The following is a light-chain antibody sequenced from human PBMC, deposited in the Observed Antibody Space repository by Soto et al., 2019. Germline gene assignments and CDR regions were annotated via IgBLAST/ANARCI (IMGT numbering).Light chain of an antibody. V-gene: IGLV2-14*03. CDR1: SSDVGNGNF. CDR3: SSYVPTTSVVL. J-gene: IGLJ3*02. CDR2: DVT. Sequence: QSALTQPASVSGSPGQSITISCTGTSSDVGNGNFVSWYQQHPGKAPKLMISDVTHRPSGISDRFAGSKSGNTASLRISGLQDEDEAEYYCSSYVPTTSVVLFGGGTKLTVL.